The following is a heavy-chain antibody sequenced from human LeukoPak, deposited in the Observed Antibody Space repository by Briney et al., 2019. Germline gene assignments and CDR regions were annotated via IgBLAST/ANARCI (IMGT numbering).Heavy chain of an antibody. CDR3: AKPVAGTGYFDY. D-gene: IGHD6-19*01. V-gene: IGHV3-23*01. J-gene: IGHJ4*02. Sequence: PGGSLRLSCVVSGFTFSRYTMTWVRQAPGKGLGWVSTISGSGGTTYYADSVKGRFTISRDNSKNTLYLQMNSLRAEDTAVYYCAKPVAGTGYFDYWGQGTLVTVSS. CDR2: ISGSGGTT. CDR1: GFTFSRYT.